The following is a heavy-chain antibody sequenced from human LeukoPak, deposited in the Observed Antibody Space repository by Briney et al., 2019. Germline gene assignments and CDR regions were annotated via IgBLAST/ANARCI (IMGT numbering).Heavy chain of an antibody. CDR2: IIPILGIA. J-gene: IGHJ4*02. CDR1: GGTFSSYA. D-gene: IGHD3-9*01. CDR3: ARGFDKFDY. Sequence: SVKVSCKASGGTFSSYAISWVRQAPGQGLEWMGRIIPILGIANYAQKFQGRVTITANKSTSTAYMELSSLRSEDTAVYYCARGFDKFDYWGQGTLVTVSS. V-gene: IGHV1-69*04.